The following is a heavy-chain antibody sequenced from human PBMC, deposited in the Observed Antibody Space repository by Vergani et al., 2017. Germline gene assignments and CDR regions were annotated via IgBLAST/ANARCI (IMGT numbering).Heavy chain of an antibody. CDR3: ARGNSSSWPLDY. D-gene: IGHD6-13*01. CDR1: GDSITSSTYY. CDR2: IYTTGST. J-gene: IGHJ4*02. V-gene: IGHV4-61*02. Sequence: QVQLQESGPGLVKPSQTLSLICSVSGDSITSSTYYWSWTRQPAGKGLEYIGRIYTTGSTNYNPSLKSRVTISVDTSKNQFSLQLRSVTAADTAVYFCARGNSSSWPLDYWGQGTLVTVSS.